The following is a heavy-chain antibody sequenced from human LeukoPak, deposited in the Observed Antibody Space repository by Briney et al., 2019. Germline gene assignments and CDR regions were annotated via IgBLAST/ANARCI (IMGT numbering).Heavy chain of an antibody. Sequence: PGGSLRLSCAASGFTFSSYSMNWVRQAPGKGLEWVSSISSSSDYIYYADSVKGRFTISRDNAKNSLYLQMNSLRANDTAVYYCARDYMVIDLDFWGQGTLVTVSS. CDR2: ISSSSDYI. D-gene: IGHD2-21*01. V-gene: IGHV3-21*01. CDR3: ARDYMVIDLDF. J-gene: IGHJ4*02. CDR1: GFTFSSYS.